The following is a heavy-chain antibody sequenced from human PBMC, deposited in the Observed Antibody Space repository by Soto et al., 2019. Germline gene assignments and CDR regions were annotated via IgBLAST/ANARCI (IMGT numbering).Heavy chain of an antibody. D-gene: IGHD5-18*01. J-gene: IGHJ4*02. CDR1: GFTFSSYA. Sequence: GGSLRLSCGASGFTFSSYAISWVRQAPGKGLEWVSTISGSDGRTYSTDSVKGRFTISRDNSRNTAYLQMNSLRVEDTAVYYCAKGVSQYTPLALFDYWGRGTLVTVSS. CDR3: AKGVSQYTPLALFDY. V-gene: IGHV3-23*01. CDR2: ISGSDGRT.